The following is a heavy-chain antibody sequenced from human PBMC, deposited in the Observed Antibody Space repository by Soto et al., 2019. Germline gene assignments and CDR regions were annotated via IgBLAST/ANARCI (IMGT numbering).Heavy chain of an antibody. CDR1: GFIFRTYG. D-gene: IGHD2-15*01. CDR3: AKGHNRAQDQYYYGLGV. V-gene: IGHV3-30*18. Sequence: QEQVVESGGGVVQPGRSLRLSCTASGFIFRTYGMHWVRQAPGKGLEWVAVISYDGNNIYYADSVRGRFTISRDNSKNTLYLLMNSLRPEDTAVYYCAKGHNRAQDQYYYGLGVWGQGTTVTVSS. J-gene: IGHJ6*02. CDR2: ISYDGNNI.